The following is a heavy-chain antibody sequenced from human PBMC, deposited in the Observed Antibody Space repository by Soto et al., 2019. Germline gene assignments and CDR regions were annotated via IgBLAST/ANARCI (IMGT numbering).Heavy chain of an antibody. D-gene: IGHD4-4*01. V-gene: IGHV3-64*02. J-gene: IGHJ6*02. CDR3: ARGDYSNEYGMDV. CDR2: ISSNGGST. Sequence: GGSLRLSCAASGFTFSSYAMHWVRQAPGKGLEYVSAISSNGGSTYYADSVKGRFTISRDNSKNTLYLQMGGLRAEDMAVYYCARGDYSNEYGMDVWGPGTTLTVYS. CDR1: GFTFSSYA.